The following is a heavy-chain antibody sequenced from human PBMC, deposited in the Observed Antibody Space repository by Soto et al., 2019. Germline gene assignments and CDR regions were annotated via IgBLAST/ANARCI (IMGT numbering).Heavy chain of an antibody. Sequence: EVQLVESGGVVVQPGGSLRLSGAASGFTFDDYTMHWVRQAPGKGLEWVSLISWDGGSTYYADSVKGRFTISRDNSKNSLYLQMNSLRTEDTALYYCAKDLKQWRPNHYYDYGMDVWGQGTTVTVSS. J-gene: IGHJ6*02. V-gene: IGHV3-43*01. CDR3: AKDLKQWRPNHYYDYGMDV. D-gene: IGHD6-19*01. CDR1: GFTFDDYT. CDR2: ISWDGGST.